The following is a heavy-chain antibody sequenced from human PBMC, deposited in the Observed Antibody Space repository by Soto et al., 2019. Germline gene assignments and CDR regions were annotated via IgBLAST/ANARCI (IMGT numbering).Heavy chain of an antibody. CDR3: ARVVYYDYVWGSYRLYYFDY. J-gene: IGHJ4*02. Sequence: XETLSLTCAVYGGSFSGYYWSWIRQPPGKGLDWIGEINHSGSTNYNPSLKSRVTISVDTSKNQFSLKLSSVTAADTAVYYCARVVYYDYVWGSYRLYYFDYWGQGTLVTVSS. V-gene: IGHV4-34*01. CDR2: INHSGST. D-gene: IGHD3-16*02. CDR1: GGSFSGYY.